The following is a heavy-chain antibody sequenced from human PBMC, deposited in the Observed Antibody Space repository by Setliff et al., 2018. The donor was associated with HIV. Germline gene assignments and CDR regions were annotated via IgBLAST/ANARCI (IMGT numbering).Heavy chain of an antibody. Sequence: ASVKVSCKASGYTFTDYYMHWVQQAPGKGLEWMGRVDPKNGKTLYAENLRGRITITADTSTDTAYMELNSLRSEGTAMYYCAALDYYGSQTYNLALHYWGQGTLVTVSA. CDR1: GYTFTDYY. CDR2: VDPKNGKT. D-gene: IGHD3-10*01. J-gene: IGHJ4*02. V-gene: IGHV1-69-2*01. CDR3: AALDYYGSQTYNLALHY.